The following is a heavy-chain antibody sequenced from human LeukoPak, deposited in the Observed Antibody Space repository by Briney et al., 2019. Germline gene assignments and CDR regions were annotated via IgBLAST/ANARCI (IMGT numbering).Heavy chain of an antibody. D-gene: IGHD3-9*01. Sequence: SETLSLTCTVSGYSISSGYYWGWIRQPPGNGLEWIGSIYHSGSTYYNPSLKSRVTISVDTSKNQFSLKLSSVTAADTAVYYCARLTGYSSESWFDPWGQGTLVTVSS. V-gene: IGHV4-38-2*02. CDR3: ARLTGYSSESWFDP. CDR2: IYHSGST. J-gene: IGHJ5*02. CDR1: GYSISSGYY.